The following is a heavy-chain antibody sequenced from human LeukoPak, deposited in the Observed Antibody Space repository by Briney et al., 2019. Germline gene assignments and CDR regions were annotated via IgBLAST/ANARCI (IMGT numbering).Heavy chain of an antibody. Sequence: PGGSLRLSCAASGFTFSSYSMNWVREAPGKRLEWVSSISNGGTFKYYADSVKGRFSISRDNAKNSLYLQMNSLRAEDTAVYYCAELGITMIGGVWGKGTTVTISS. D-gene: IGHD3-10*02. CDR2: ISNGGTFK. J-gene: IGHJ6*04. V-gene: IGHV3-21*01. CDR3: AELGITMIGGV. CDR1: GFTFSSYS.